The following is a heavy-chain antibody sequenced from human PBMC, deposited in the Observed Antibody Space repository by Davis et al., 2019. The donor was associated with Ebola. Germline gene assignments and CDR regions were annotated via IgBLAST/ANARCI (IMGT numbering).Heavy chain of an antibody. CDR3: AKGRTIPLALDF. D-gene: IGHD2-2*02. V-gene: IGHV3-9*01. Sequence: GGSLRLSCAGSGFTFGDSAMHWVRHAPGKGLEWVSGISWNSDSIVYADSVKGRFTISRDNAKNSLYLQMNSLRGEDTALYYCAKGRTIPLALDFWGQGTLVTVSS. CDR1: GFTFGDSA. J-gene: IGHJ4*02. CDR2: ISWNSDSI.